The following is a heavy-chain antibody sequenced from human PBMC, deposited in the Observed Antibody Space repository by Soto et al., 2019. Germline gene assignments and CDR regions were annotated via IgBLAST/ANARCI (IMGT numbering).Heavy chain of an antibody. CDR1: GGSFSGYY. V-gene: IGHV4-34*01. J-gene: IGHJ6*01. D-gene: IGHD3-10*01. CDR2: INHSGST. CDR3: ARGGGVYYYGSGSYYKTYYYYGMDV. Sequence: PSETLSLTCAVYGGSFSGYYWSWIRQPPGKGLEWFGEINHSGSTNYNPSLKSRVTISVDTSKNQFSLKLSSVTAADTAVYYCARGGGVYYYGSGSYYKTYYYYGMDVWGQGTTVT.